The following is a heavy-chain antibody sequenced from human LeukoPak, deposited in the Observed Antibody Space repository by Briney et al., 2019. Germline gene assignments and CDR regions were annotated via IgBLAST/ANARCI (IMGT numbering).Heavy chain of an antibody. CDR1: GYTFTGYY. D-gene: IGHD2-15*01. J-gene: IGHJ3*02. Sequence: ASVKVSCKASGYTFTGYYMHWVRQAPGQGLEWMGRINPNSGGTNYAQRSQGRVTMTRDTSISTAYMELSRLRSADTAVYYCALGEDVIVVVVAAKEDAFDIRGQGTMVTVSS. CDR2: INPNSGGT. V-gene: IGHV1-2*06. CDR3: ALGEDVIVVVVAAKEDAFDI.